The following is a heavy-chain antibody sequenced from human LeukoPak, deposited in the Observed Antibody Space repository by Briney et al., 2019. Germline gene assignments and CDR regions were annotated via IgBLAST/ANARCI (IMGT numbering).Heavy chain of an antibody. CDR2: IYYSGGT. CDR3: ARAVAARNAEYFQH. D-gene: IGHD6-6*01. CDR1: GGSISSGGYY. V-gene: IGHV4-31*03. Sequence: SQTLSLTCTVSGGSISSGGYYWSWIRQHPGKGLEWIGYIYYSGGTYYNPSLKSRVTISVDTSKNQFSLKLSSVTAADTAVYYCARAVAARNAEYFQHWGQGTLVTVSS. J-gene: IGHJ1*01.